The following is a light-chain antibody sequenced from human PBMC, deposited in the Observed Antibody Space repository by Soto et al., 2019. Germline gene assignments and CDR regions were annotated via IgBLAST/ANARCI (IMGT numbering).Light chain of an antibody. V-gene: IGKV1-5*03. CDR1: QSISSL. Sequence: DIQMTQCPSTLSASVGDRVTITCRASQSISSLLAWYQQKPGKAPKLLIYKASSLESGVPSRFSGSGSGTEFTLTISSLQPDDFATYYCQQYNSYWTFGQGTKVDI. J-gene: IGKJ1*01. CDR2: KAS. CDR3: QQYNSYWT.